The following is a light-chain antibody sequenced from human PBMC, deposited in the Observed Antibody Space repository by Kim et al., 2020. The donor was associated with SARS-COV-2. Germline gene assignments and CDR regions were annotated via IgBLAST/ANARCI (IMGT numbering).Light chain of an antibody. CDR1: SGHSSYT. Sequence: QPVLTQSPSASASLGASVKLTCTLSSGHSSYTIAWHQQQPERGPRYLMKINTDGSHSKGHGIPDRFSGSSSAAERYLTISSLQSENEADYYCQTWGTGIRVFGGGTKLTVI. CDR2: INTDGSH. J-gene: IGLJ3*02. CDR3: QTWGTGIRV. V-gene: IGLV4-69*01.